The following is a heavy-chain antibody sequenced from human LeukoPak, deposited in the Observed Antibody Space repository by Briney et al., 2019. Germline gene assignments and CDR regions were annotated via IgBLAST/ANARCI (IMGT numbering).Heavy chain of an antibody. D-gene: IGHD6-13*01. Sequence: SGTLSLTCAVSGGSISSSNWWSWVRQPPGKGLEWIGEIYHSGSTNYNPSLKSRVTISVDKSKNQFSLKLSSVTAADTAVYYCARDLSVAAAGSGEDYWGQGTLVTVSS. CDR1: GGSISSSNW. CDR2: IYHSGST. CDR3: ARDLSVAAAGSGEDY. V-gene: IGHV4-4*02. J-gene: IGHJ4*02.